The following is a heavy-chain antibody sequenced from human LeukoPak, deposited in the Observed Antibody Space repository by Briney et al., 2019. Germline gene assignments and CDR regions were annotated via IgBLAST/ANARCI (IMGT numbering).Heavy chain of an antibody. J-gene: IGHJ4*02. CDR1: GFTFSSYW. Sequence: GGSLRLSCAASGFTFSSYWMSWVRQAPGKGPEWVANIKQDGSEKYYVDSVKGRFTISRDNAKNSLYLQMNSLRAEDTAVYYCARALGGIAAAGPNYWGQGTLVTVSS. V-gene: IGHV3-7*01. D-gene: IGHD6-13*01. CDR2: IKQDGSEK. CDR3: ARALGGIAAAGPNY.